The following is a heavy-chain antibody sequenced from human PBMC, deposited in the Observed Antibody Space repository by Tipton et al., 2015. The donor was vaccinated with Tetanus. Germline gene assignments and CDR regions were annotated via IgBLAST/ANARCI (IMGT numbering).Heavy chain of an antibody. CDR2: ISLSSSYI. V-gene: IGHV3-21*06. Sequence: SLRLSCAASGFTFSTYSMNWVRQAPGKGLEWVSSISLSSSYIHYADSVRGRFTISRDNAKNSLYLQMNNLRAEDTAVYFCASGSALDYWGQGTLVTVSS. CDR3: ASGSALDY. D-gene: IGHD6-25*01. CDR1: GFTFSTYS. J-gene: IGHJ4*02.